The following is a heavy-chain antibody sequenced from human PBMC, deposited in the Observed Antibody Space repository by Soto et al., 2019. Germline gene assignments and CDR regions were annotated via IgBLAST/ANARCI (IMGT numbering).Heavy chain of an antibody. D-gene: IGHD3-9*01. CDR1: GFTFSNYS. CDR3: ARRTGFDY. J-gene: IGHJ4*02. V-gene: IGHV3-48*01. Sequence: EVQLVESGGGLVQPGGSLRLSCAASGFTFSNYSLNWVRQAPGKGLEWVSYISSSSSTIYYADSVKGRFTISRDNAKNSLYLQRNTLRAEDTAVYCCARRTGFDYWGQGTLVTVSS. CDR2: ISSSSSTI.